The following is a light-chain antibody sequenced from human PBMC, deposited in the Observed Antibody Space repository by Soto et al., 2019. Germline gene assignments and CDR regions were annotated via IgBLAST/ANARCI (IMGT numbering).Light chain of an antibody. CDR2: GAS. V-gene: IGKV3-15*01. CDR1: QSVSNN. J-gene: IGKJ1*01. Sequence: EIVMTQSPATLSVSPGERVTLSCRASQSVSNNLAWYQQKPGQAPRLLIYGASTRATGIPTRFSGRGSGTEFTLTISSLQSEDFAVYYCHQYDNWPPWTFGQGTKVVVK. CDR3: HQYDNWPPWT.